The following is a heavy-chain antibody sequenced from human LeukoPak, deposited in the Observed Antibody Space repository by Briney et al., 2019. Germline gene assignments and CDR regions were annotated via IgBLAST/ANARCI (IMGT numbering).Heavy chain of an antibody. CDR2: IYHSGST. Sequence: SETLSLTCAVYGGSFSGYYWSWIRQAPGKGLEWIGSIYHSGSTYYNSSLKSRVTISLDTSKNQFSLKLSSVTAADTAVYYCARVLSGGNSGAHYWGQGTLVIVSS. D-gene: IGHD4-23*01. V-gene: IGHV4-34*01. CDR1: GGSFSGYY. CDR3: ARVLSGGNSGAHY. J-gene: IGHJ4*02.